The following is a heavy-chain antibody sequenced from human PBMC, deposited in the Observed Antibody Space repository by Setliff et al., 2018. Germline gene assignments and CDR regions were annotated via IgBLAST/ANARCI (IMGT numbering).Heavy chain of an antibody. CDR2: INAANGNT. D-gene: IGHD4-17*01. J-gene: IGHJ4*02. CDR3: ARYDSYGDKYYFDY. V-gene: IGHV1-3*01. CDR1: GYTFTSSD. Sequence: ASVKVSCKTSGYTFTSSDINWVRQDTGQGLEWMGWINAANGNTEYSQKFQGRVTITRDTSASTAYMELSSLRSEDTAVYYCARYDSYGDKYYFDYWGQGTLVTVSS.